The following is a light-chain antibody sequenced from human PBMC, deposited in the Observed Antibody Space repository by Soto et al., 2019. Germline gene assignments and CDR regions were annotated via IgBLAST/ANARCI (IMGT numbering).Light chain of an antibody. V-gene: IGLV1-40*01. Sequence: QSALTQPPSVSGAPGQRVTISCTGSSSNIGAGYDVHWYQQLPGTAPKLLIYGTTNRPSGVPDRFSGSKSGASASLAITGLQAEDEADYYCQSYDSGLSGSRVLGGGTKLTVL. CDR2: GTT. CDR3: QSYDSGLSGSRV. J-gene: IGLJ2*01. CDR1: SSNIGAGYD.